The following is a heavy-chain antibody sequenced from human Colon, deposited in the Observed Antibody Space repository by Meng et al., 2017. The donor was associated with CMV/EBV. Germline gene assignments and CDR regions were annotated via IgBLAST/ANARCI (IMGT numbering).Heavy chain of an antibody. CDR3: ARDLGDFWSGYQLDY. J-gene: IGHJ4*02. CDR1: GFTFSDYY. V-gene: IGHV3-11*04. Sequence: GGPLRLSCAASGFTFSDYYMSWIRQAPGKGLEWVSYISSSGSTIYYADSVKGRFTISRDNAKNSVYLQMDSLRAEDTAVYYCARDLGDFWSGYQLDYWGQGTQVTVSS. D-gene: IGHD3-3*01. CDR2: ISSSGSTI.